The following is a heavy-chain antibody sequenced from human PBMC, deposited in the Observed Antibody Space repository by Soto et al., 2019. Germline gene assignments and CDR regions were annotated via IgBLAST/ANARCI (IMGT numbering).Heavy chain of an antibody. D-gene: IGHD3-10*01. CDR2: IIPIFGTA. CDR3: ARDQGITMVRGVVRYNWFDP. V-gene: IGHV1-69*01. J-gene: IGHJ5*02. Sequence: QVQLVQSGAEVKKPGSSVKVSCKASGGTFSSYAISWVRQAPGQGLEWMGGIIPIFGTANYAQKIQGRVTITADESKSTAYMELSSLRSEDTAVYYCARDQGITMVRGVVRYNWFDPWGQGTLVTVSS. CDR1: GGTFSSYA.